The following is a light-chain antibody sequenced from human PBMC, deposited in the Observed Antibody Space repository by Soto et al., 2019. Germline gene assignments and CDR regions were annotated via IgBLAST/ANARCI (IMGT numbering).Light chain of an antibody. CDR1: SSDVGGYNY. CDR3: SSYTSSITPVV. CDR2: DVS. J-gene: IGLJ2*01. Sequence: QSALTQPASVSGSPGQSITISCTGTSSDVGGYNYVSWYQQHPGKAPKLMIYDVSKRPSGVSNRFSGSKSGNTASLTISGLQAEDEADYYCSSYTSSITPVVFGGGTKVTVL. V-gene: IGLV2-14*01.